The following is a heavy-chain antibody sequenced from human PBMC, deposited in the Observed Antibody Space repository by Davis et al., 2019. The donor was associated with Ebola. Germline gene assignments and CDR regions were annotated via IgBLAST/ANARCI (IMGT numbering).Heavy chain of an antibody. CDR3: AIPDCSGANCYSVYIKN. J-gene: IGHJ4*02. CDR2: IWYDGSNK. V-gene: IGHV3-33*08. CDR1: GFTFSSYS. Sequence: GGSLRLSCAASGFTFSSYSMNWVRQAPGKGLEWVAVIWYDGSNKYYADSVKGRFTISRDNSNNLLYLQMNSLRAEDTAVYYCAIPDCSGANCYSVYIKNWGQGTLVTVSS. D-gene: IGHD2-15*01.